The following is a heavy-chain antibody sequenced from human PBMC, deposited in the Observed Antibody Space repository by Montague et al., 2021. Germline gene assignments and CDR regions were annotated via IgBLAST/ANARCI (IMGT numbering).Heavy chain of an antibody. CDR3: ARVDCDGDCYTFDP. J-gene: IGHJ5*02. D-gene: IGHD2-21*02. Sequence: SETLSLTCTVSSASINSSRYYWGWIRQPPGKGLEWIGSIYYSANTYYNPSLKSRLSISVDTTKNQFSLRLKSVTAADTAVYHCARVDCDGDCYTFDPWGQGTLVTVSS. CDR2: IYYSANT. V-gene: IGHV4-39*01. CDR1: SASINSSRYY.